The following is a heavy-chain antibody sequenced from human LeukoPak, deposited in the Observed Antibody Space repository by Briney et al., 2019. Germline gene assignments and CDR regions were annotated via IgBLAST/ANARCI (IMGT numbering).Heavy chain of an antibody. Sequence: SETLSLTCTVSGDSISSYYWTWIRQPPGKGLEWIGYIYYSGSTNYNPSLKSRVTISVDTSKNQFSLRLSSVTAADTAVYYCAREAGVRAARADAFDIWGQGTMVTVSS. CDR2: IYYSGST. V-gene: IGHV4-59*01. CDR1: GDSISSYY. CDR3: AREAGVRAARADAFDI. D-gene: IGHD6-6*01. J-gene: IGHJ3*02.